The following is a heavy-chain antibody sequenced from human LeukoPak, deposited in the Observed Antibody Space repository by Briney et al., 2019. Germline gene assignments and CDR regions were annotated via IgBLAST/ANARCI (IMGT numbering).Heavy chain of an antibody. Sequence: ASMKVSCKASGYTFTGYYMHWVRQAPGQGLEWMGRINPNSGGTNYAQKFQGRVTMTRDTSISTAYMELSRLRSDDTAVYYCARDGGMVRGSHGPWGQGTLVTVSS. D-gene: IGHD3-10*01. CDR1: GYTFTGYY. CDR2: INPNSGGT. CDR3: ARDGGMVRGSHGP. J-gene: IGHJ5*02. V-gene: IGHV1-2*06.